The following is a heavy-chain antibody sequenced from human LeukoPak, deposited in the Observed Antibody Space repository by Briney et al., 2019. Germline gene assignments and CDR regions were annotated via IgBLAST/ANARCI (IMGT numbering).Heavy chain of an antibody. CDR1: GVTLSTYA. J-gene: IGHJ4*02. CDR3: AKVGDNAYYDSSGPPYYFDY. Sequence: GGSLRLSCAASGVTLSTYAMSWARQAPGKGLEWVSGISSSGSGDNTYYADSVKGRFTISRDSSKNTLFLHMNTLRAEDTAVYYCAKVGDNAYYDSSGPPYYFDYWGQGTLVTVSS. D-gene: IGHD3-22*01. V-gene: IGHV3-23*01. CDR2: ISSSGSGDNT.